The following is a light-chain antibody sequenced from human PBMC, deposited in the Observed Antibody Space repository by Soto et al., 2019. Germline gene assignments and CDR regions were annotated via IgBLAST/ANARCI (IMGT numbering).Light chain of an antibody. V-gene: IGKV4-1*01. CDR2: WAS. Sequence: DIVMTQSPDSLAVSLGERSAINCKSSQSVLHSSNNKNYLAWYQQKPRQPPKLLIYWASTRASGVPDRFSGSGSGTDFTLHISILQDADVAVYYCQQYYNYSQPFGQGAKVEFK. J-gene: IGKJ1*01. CDR3: QQYYNYSQP. CDR1: QSVLHSSNNKNY.